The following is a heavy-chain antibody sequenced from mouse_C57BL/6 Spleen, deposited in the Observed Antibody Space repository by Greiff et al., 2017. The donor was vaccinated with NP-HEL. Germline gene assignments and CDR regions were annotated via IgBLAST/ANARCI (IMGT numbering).Heavy chain of an antibody. CDR3: ARHYGSSYEAMDY. D-gene: IGHD1-1*01. CDR2: IYPGDGDT. J-gene: IGHJ4*01. CDR1: GYAFSSSW. V-gene: IGHV1-82*01. Sequence: VQLQQSGPELVKPGASVKISCKASGYAFSSSWMNWVKQRPGKGLEWIGRIYPGDGDTNYNGKFKGKATLTADKSSSTAYMQLSSLTSEDSAVYFCARHYGSSYEAMDYWGQGTSVTVSS.